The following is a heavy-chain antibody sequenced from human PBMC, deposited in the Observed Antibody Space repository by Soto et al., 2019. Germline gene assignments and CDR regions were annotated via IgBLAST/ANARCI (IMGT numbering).Heavy chain of an antibody. CDR1: GDTFSSDA. CDR2: NTPMFGTA. V-gene: IGHV1-69*01. D-gene: IGHD3-22*01. Sequence: VQLVQSGAEVKKPGSSVKVSCKASGDTFSSDAINWVRQAPGQGLEWMGGNTPMFGTANHAQKFKGRGTITAGESTSTVYMELSSLRSEDTAVYYCARVGPAHYYDSSGYYSPLDYWGQGTLVTVSS. J-gene: IGHJ4*02. CDR3: ARVGPAHYYDSSGYYSPLDY.